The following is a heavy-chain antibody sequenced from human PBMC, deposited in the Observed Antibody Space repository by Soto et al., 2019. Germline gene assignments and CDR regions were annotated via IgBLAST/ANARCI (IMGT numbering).Heavy chain of an antibody. CDR3: ARYSGYEDS. J-gene: IGHJ4*02. D-gene: IGHD5-12*01. CDR2: ISGSSTTI. V-gene: IGHV3-48*02. CDR1: GCTFIIYS. Sequence: GGSLLLSCTASGCTFIIYSMNWVRQAPGKGLEWVSYISGSSTTIYYTDSVKGRFTISRDNAKNSLYLQMNTLRDEDTALYYCARYSGYEDSWGQGTLVTVSS.